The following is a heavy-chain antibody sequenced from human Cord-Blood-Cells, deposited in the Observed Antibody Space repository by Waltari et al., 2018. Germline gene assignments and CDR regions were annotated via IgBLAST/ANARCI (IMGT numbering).Heavy chain of an antibody. CDR1: GFTFEDYS. V-gene: IGHV3-43*02. CDR2: ISGDGGST. Sequence: EVQLVESGGGVVQPGGSLRLSCAASGFTFEDYSLHWFRQAPGEGLEWDSLISGDGGSTYYADSVKGRFTISRDNSKNSLYLQMNSLRTEDTALYYCAKDMSGSYFDYWGQGTLVTVSS. J-gene: IGHJ4*02. D-gene: IGHD1-26*01. CDR3: AKDMSGSYFDY.